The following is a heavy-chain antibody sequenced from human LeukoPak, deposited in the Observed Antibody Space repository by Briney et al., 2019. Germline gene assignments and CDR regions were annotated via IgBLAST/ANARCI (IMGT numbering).Heavy chain of an antibody. J-gene: IGHJ6*03. CDR2: ISGSGGST. V-gene: IGHV3-23*01. Sequence: GGSLRLSCAASGFTFSSYAMSWVRQAPGKGLEWVSAISGSGGSTYYADSVKGRFTISRDNSKNTLYLQMNSLRAEDTAVYCCAKNSYLYYYMDVWGKGTTVTVSS. D-gene: IGHD2-2*02. CDR3: AKNSYLYYYMDV. CDR1: GFTFSSYA.